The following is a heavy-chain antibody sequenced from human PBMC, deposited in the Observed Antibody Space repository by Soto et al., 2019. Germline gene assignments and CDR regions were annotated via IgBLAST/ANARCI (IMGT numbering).Heavy chain of an antibody. CDR1: GFTFSSYG. Sequence: QVQLVESGGGVVQPGRSLRLSCAASGFTFSSYGMHWVRQAPGKGLEWVAVIWYDGSNKYYADSVKGRFTISRDNSKNTLYLQMNSLRAEDTAVYYCAREKRLELRFYFDYCGQGTLVTVSS. CDR3: AREKRLELRFYFDY. CDR2: IWYDGSNK. V-gene: IGHV3-33*01. J-gene: IGHJ4*02. D-gene: IGHD1-7*01.